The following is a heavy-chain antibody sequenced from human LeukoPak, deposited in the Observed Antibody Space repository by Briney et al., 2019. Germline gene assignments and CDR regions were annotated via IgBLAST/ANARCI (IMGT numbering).Heavy chain of an antibody. CDR3: VRDSAMSAGNWFDP. D-gene: IGHD6-13*01. J-gene: IGHJ5*02. CDR1: GGSISSYY. CDR2: IYYSGST. Sequence: SGTLSLTCTVSGGSISSYYWSWIRQPPGKGLEWIGYIYYSGSTNYNPSLKSRVTISVDTSKNQFSLKLSSVTAADTAVYYCVRDSAMSAGNWFDPWGQGTLVTVSS. V-gene: IGHV4-59*01.